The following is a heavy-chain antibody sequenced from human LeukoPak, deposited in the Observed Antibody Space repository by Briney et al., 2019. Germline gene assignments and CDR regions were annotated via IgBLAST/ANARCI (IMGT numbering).Heavy chain of an antibody. CDR1: GGSISSYY. CDR3: ARVGHVGSWSS. CDR2: IYYSGST. Sequence: SETLSLTCTVSGGSISSYYWSWIRQPPGKGLEWIGYIYYSGSTNYNPSLKSRVTISVDTSKNQFSLKLSSVTAADTAVYYCARVGHVGSWSSWGQGTLVTISS. V-gene: IGHV4-59*12. J-gene: IGHJ5*02. D-gene: IGHD3-3*01.